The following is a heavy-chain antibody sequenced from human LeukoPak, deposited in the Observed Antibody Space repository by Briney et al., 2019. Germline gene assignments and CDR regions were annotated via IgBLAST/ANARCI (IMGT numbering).Heavy chain of an antibody. CDR1: GGSISSYY. D-gene: IGHD3-10*01. Sequence: SETLSLTCIVSGGSISSYYWSWIRQSPGKVLEWIGYIYYSGSTNYNPSLKSRITISVDTSKNQFSLELSSVTTADTDVYYCARDRVTDSGLDAFNIWGQGTLITVSS. J-gene: IGHJ3*02. CDR3: ARDRVTDSGLDAFNI. CDR2: IYYSGST. V-gene: IGHV4-59*01.